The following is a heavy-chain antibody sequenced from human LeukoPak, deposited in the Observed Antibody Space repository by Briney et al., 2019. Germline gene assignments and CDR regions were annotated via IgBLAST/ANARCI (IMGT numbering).Heavy chain of an antibody. CDR2: INPNSGGT. D-gene: IGHD3-16*02. Sequence: GASVKVSCKASGYTFTGYYMHWVRQAPGQGLEWMGWINPNSGGTNYAQKSQGRVTMTRDTSISTAYMELSRLRSDDTAVYYCARVMITFGGVIGPFDYWGQGTLVTVSS. CDR3: ARVMITFGGVIGPFDY. V-gene: IGHV1-2*02. J-gene: IGHJ4*02. CDR1: GYTFTGYY.